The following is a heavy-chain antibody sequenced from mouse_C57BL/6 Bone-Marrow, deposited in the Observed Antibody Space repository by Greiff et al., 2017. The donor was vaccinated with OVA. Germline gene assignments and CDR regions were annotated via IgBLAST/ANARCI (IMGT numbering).Heavy chain of an antibody. Sequence: QVQLQQSGAELVRPGTSVTVSCKASGYAFTNYLIEWVKQRPGKGLEWIGVINPGSGGTNYNEKFKGKATLTSDKSTSTAYMQLSSLPSEDSAVYFCAYPTSYWGQGTLVTVSA. J-gene: IGHJ3*01. CDR1: GYAFTNYL. CDR2: INPGSGGT. V-gene: IGHV1-54*01. CDR3: AYPTSY.